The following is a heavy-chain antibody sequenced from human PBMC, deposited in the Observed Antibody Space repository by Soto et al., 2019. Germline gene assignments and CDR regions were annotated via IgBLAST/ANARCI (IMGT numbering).Heavy chain of an antibody. CDR1: GFTFSSYA. CDR3: AKDITMVRGVMKTYYYYGMDV. Sequence: GGSLRLSCAASGFTFSSYAMSWVRQAPGKGLEWVSAISGSGGSTYYADSVKGRFTISRDNSKNTLYLQMNSLRAEDTAVYYCAKDITMVRGVMKTYYYYGMDVWGQGTTVTVSS. CDR2: ISGSGGST. J-gene: IGHJ6*02. D-gene: IGHD3-10*01. V-gene: IGHV3-23*01.